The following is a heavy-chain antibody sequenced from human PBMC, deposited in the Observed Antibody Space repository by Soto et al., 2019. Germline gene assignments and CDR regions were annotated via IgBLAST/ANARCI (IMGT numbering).Heavy chain of an antibody. V-gene: IGHV3-48*01. CDR2: ISGSSSTI. CDR1: GFSFSTHS. D-gene: IGHD4-17*01. Sequence: EVQLVESGGGLVQPGGSLTLSCAASGFSFSTHSMNWVRQAPGKGLEWVSFISGSSSTIYYADSVKSRFTISRDNAKNSLYLQMNSLRAEDTAVYYCARDYYGDYNFDYWGQGTLVTVSS. CDR3: ARDYYGDYNFDY. J-gene: IGHJ4*02.